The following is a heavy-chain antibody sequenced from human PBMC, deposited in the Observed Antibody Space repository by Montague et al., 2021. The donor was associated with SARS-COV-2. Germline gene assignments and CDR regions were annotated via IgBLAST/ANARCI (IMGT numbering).Heavy chain of an antibody. J-gene: IGHJ4*02. D-gene: IGHD2-15*01. V-gene: IGHV4-39*07. Sequence: SETLSLTCTVSGGSITSMHHCWGWIRQPPGKGPEWIGAIYNTGSNWLNPSLKSRVAISVDTSKNQFSLNLRSVTAADTAIYFCGRVILSATSNPFDTWGQGSLVTVSS. CDR3: GRVILSATSNPFDT. CDR1: GGSITSMHHC. CDR2: IYNTGSN.